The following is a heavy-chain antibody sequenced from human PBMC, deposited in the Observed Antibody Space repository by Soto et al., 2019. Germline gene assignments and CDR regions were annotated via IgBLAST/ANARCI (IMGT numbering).Heavy chain of an antibody. J-gene: IGHJ6*02. Sequence: LRLSCAASGFTFSSYAMHWVRQAPGKGLEWVAVISYDGSNKYYADSVKGRFTISRDNSKNTLYLQMNSLRAEDTAVYYCAREGANPFDYYYYGMDVWGQGTTVTVSS. D-gene: IGHD1-26*01. CDR2: ISYDGSNK. CDR1: GFTFSSYA. V-gene: IGHV3-30-3*01. CDR3: AREGANPFDYYYYGMDV.